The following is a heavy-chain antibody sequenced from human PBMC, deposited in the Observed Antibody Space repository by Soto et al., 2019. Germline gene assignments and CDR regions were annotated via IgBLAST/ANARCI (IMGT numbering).Heavy chain of an antibody. CDR2: IYHSGST. J-gene: IGHJ4*02. V-gene: IGHV4-30-2*01. CDR1: GGSISSGGYS. CDR3: ARGMTTVTTLHY. D-gene: IGHD4-17*01. Sequence: QLQLQESDSGLVKPSQTLSLTCAVSGGSISSGGYSWSWIRQPPGKDLEWIGYIYHSGSTYYNPSLKSRVSISLDRFKKQCPLKLSSVTAAETTVYYCARGMTTVTTLHYWGQGTIVTVSS.